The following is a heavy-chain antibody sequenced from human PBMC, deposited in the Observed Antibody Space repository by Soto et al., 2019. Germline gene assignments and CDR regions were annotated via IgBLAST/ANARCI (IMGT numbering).Heavy chain of an antibody. V-gene: IGHV3-21*01. CDR3: ANGDYSNDY. CDR1: GFTFSSYS. Sequence: PGGSLRLSCAASGFTFSSYSMNWVRQAPGKGLEWVSSISSSGSYISYADSVKGRFTISRDNAKNSLYLQMNSLRVEDTAVYYCANGDYSNDYWGQGTLVTVSS. J-gene: IGHJ4*02. D-gene: IGHD4-17*01. CDR2: ISSSGSYI.